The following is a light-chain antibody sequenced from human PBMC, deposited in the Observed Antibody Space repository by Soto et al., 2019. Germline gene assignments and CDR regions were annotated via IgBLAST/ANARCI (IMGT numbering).Light chain of an antibody. J-gene: IGKJ1*01. CDR1: QSVSNN. V-gene: IGKV3-15*01. CDR3: QPYKNWQT. CDR2: GAS. Sequence: EIVMTQSPATLSVSPGERATLSCRASQSVSNNLAWYQQKLGQAPRLLIYGASTRATGIPARLSGSGSGTEFTLTISSLQSEDFAVYYCQPYKNWQTFGQGTKVEIK.